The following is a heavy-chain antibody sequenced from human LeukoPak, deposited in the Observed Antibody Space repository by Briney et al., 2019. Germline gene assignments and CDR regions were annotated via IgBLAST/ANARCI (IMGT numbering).Heavy chain of an antibody. V-gene: IGHV1-69*06. CDR1: GYTFTSYG. J-gene: IGHJ4*02. CDR2: IIPIFGTA. D-gene: IGHD4-11*01. Sequence: ASVKVSCKASGYTFTSYGISWLRQAPGQGLEWMGGIIPIFGTANYAQKFRGRVTITADKSTRTAYMELSSLRSEDTAFYYCARTTDDYNCDYWGQGTLVTVSS. CDR3: ARTTDDYNCDY.